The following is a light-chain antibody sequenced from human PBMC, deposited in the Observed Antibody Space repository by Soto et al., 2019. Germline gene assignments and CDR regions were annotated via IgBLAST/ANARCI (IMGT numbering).Light chain of an antibody. Sequence: EIVMTQSPATLSVSPGERATLSCRASQSVFSSLAWYQQKPGQAPRLLIYGAATRATGIPARFSGSGSGTDFTLTISSLQSEDFAVYYCQQYGSSTGYTFGQGTKLEIK. CDR1: QSVFSS. CDR3: QQYGSSTGYT. V-gene: IGKV3-15*01. J-gene: IGKJ2*01. CDR2: GAA.